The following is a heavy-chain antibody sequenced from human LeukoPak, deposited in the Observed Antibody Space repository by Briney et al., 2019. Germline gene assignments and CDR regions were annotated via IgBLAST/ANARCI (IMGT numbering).Heavy chain of an antibody. D-gene: IGHD6-13*01. CDR2: ISYDGSNK. J-gene: IGHJ4*02. CDR1: GFTFSSYA. V-gene: IGHV3-30-3*01. CDR3: ARDPYLDDSSSWYLDY. Sequence: GGSLRLSCAASGFTFSSYAMHWVRQAPGKGLEWVAVISYDGSNKYYADSVKGRFTISRDNSKNTLYLQMNSLRAEDTAVYYCARDPYLDDSSSWYLDYWGQGTLVTVSS.